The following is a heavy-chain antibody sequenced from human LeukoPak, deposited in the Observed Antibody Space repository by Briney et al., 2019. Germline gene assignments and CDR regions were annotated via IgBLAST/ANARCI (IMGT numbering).Heavy chain of an antibody. CDR2: ISASSTYI. Sequence: GGSLRLSCGASGFIFSSYRLTWVRQAPGKGLEWVSSISASSTYIFYADAVNGRFTVSRDNAENSLYLQMNSLRVEDTAVYYCARDLGGLLRGYGMDIWGLGTTVTVSS. J-gene: IGHJ6*02. CDR3: ARDLGGLLRGYGMDI. CDR1: GFIFSSYR. V-gene: IGHV3-21*01. D-gene: IGHD4-23*01.